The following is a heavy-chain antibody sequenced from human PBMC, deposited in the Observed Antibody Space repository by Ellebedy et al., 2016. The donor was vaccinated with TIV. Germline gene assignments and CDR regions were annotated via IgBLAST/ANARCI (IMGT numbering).Heavy chain of an antibody. J-gene: IGHJ3*02. CDR2: ISYDGSNK. D-gene: IGHD5-12*01. Sequence: GGSLRLXXAASGFTFSSYAMHWVRQAPGKGLEWVAVISYDGSNKYYADSVKGRFTISRDNSKNTLYLQMNSLRAEDTAVYYCAKDRGYDDAFDIWGQGTMVTVSS. CDR1: GFTFSSYA. CDR3: AKDRGYDDAFDI. V-gene: IGHV3-30-3*01.